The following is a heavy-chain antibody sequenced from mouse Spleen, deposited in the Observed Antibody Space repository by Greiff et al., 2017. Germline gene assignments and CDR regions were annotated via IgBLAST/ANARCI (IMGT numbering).Heavy chain of an antibody. CDR3: ARTEDYGSSYAFDY. J-gene: IGHJ2*01. CDR1: GFTFSSYG. Sequence: EVMLVESGGDLVKSGGSLKLSCAASGFTFSSYGMSWVRQTPDKRLEWVATISSGGSYTFYPDSVQGRFTISRDNAKYTLYLQMRSLKSEVTAMYYCARTEDYGSSYAFDYWGQGTTLTVSS. CDR2: ISSGGSYT. V-gene: IGHV5-6*01. D-gene: IGHD1-1*01.